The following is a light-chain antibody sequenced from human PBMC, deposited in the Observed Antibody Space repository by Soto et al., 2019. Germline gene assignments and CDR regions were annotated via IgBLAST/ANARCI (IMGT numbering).Light chain of an antibody. Sequence: QSALTQPASVSGSPGQSITISCTGTSSDIGGYNYVSWYQQHPGKAPKLMIYEVSNRPSGVSDRFAGSKSGNTASPTISGLQAEDEADYHCCSYASTTVVFGGGTKVTVL. CDR1: SSDIGGYNY. CDR3: CSYASTTVV. V-gene: IGLV2-14*01. J-gene: IGLJ2*01. CDR2: EVS.